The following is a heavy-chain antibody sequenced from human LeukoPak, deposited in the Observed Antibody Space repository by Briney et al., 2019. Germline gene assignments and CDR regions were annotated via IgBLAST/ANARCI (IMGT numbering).Heavy chain of an antibody. CDR3: ARESIVVVPAAVRGPSAGYMDV. CDR1: GGSISSYY. Sequence: SETLSLTCTVSGGSISSYYWSWIRQPPGKGLEWIGYTYYSGSTNYNPSLKSRVTISVDTSKNQFSLKLSSVTAADTAVYYCARESIVVVPAAVRGPSAGYMDVWGKGTTVTVSS. J-gene: IGHJ6*03. V-gene: IGHV4-59*01. CDR2: TYYSGST. D-gene: IGHD2-2*01.